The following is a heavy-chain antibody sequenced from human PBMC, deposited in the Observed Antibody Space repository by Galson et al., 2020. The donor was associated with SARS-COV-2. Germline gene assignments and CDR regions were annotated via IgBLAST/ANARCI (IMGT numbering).Heavy chain of an antibody. CDR1: GFTFSSYW. V-gene: IGHV3-7*03. CDR2: LNQDGSEK. J-gene: IGHJ6*02. Sequence: GGSLRLSCAASGFTFSSYWMSWVRQAPGKGLEWVANLNQDGSEKYYVDSVKGRFTISRDNAKNSLYLQMNSLRAEDTAVYYCARVGERDYDFWSGYYTGSQGYYYYGMDVWGQGTTVTVSS. D-gene: IGHD3-3*01. CDR3: ARVGERDYDFWSGYYTGSQGYYYYGMDV.